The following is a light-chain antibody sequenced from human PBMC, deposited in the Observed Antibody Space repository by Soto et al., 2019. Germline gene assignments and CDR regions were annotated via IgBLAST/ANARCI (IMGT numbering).Light chain of an antibody. J-gene: IGLJ1*01. Sequence: ALTQPASVSGSPGQSITISCTGTSSDVGGYNYVSWYQQHPGKAPKLMIYEVSNRASGVSNRFSGSKSGNTASLTSSGLQAEDEADYYCSSYTRSSLYVFGTGTKLTVL. CDR2: EVS. CDR3: SSYTRSSLYV. V-gene: IGLV2-14*01. CDR1: SSDVGGYNY.